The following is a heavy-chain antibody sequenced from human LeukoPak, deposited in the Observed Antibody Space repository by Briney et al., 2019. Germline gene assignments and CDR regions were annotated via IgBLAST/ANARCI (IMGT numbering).Heavy chain of an antibody. CDR3: ARDRYYGSGSPEGFDAFDI. J-gene: IGHJ3*02. V-gene: IGHV1-69*06. D-gene: IGHD3-10*01. CDR2: IIPIFGTA. CDR1: GGTFSSYA. Sequence: ASVKVSCKASGGTFSSYAIGWVRQAPGQGLEWMGGIIPIFGTANYAQKFQGRVTITADKSTSTAYMELSSLRSEDTAVYYCARDRYYGSGSPEGFDAFDIWGQGTMVTVSS.